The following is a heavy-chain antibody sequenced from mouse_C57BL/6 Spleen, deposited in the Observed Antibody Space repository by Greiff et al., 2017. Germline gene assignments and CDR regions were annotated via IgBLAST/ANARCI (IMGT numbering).Heavy chain of an antibody. D-gene: IGHD2-2*01. Sequence: EVQVVESGGGLVKPGGSLKLSCAASGFTFSDYGMHWVRQAPEKGLEWVAYISSGSSTIYYADTVKGRFTISRDNAKNTLFLQMTSLRSEDTAMYYCATTMVTTHYFDYWGQGTTLTVSS. CDR2: ISSGSSTI. J-gene: IGHJ2*01. CDR3: ATTMVTTHYFDY. V-gene: IGHV5-17*01. CDR1: GFTFSDYG.